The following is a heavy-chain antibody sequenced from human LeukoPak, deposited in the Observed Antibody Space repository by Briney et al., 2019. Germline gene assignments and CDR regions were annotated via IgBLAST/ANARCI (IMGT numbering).Heavy chain of an antibody. J-gene: IGHJ3*02. Sequence: ASVKVSCKVSGYIFTDYYMHWVQRAPGKGLEWMGLVDPEDGETIYAEKFQGRVTITADTSTDTAYMELSSLRSEDTAVYYCATVPPHLKGAFDIWGQGTMVTVSS. V-gene: IGHV1-69-2*01. CDR2: VDPEDGET. CDR3: ATVPPHLKGAFDI. CDR1: GYIFTDYY.